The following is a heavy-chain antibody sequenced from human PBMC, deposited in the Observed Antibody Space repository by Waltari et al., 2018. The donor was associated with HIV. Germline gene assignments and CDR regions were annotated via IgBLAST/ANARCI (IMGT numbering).Heavy chain of an antibody. V-gene: IGHV1-8*01. D-gene: IGHD3-3*01. J-gene: IGHJ4*02. Sequence: QVQLVQSGAEVKQPGASVKVSCKTSGYDFSTFDINWVRQAPGQGFEWMGWMSPSSGKTGYAQKFHGRVRMTREPSIDTAYMQLSRLTSRDTAGYYCARSRPGAVFGDNWGQGTLVVVSS. CDR3: ARSRPGAVFGDN. CDR2: MSPSSGKT. CDR1: GYDFSTFD.